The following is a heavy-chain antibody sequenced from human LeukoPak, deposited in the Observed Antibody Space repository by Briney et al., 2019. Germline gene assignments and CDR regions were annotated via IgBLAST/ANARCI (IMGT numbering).Heavy chain of an antibody. Sequence: ASVKVPCKASGYTFTSYDINWVRQATGQGLEWMGWMNPNSGNTGYAQKFQGRVTMTRNTSISTAYMELSSLRSEDTAVYYCARGRGYHYYYGMDVWGQGTTVTVSS. CDR2: MNPNSGNT. D-gene: IGHD3-10*01. CDR3: ARGRGYHYYYGMDV. J-gene: IGHJ6*02. V-gene: IGHV1-8*01. CDR1: GYTFTSYD.